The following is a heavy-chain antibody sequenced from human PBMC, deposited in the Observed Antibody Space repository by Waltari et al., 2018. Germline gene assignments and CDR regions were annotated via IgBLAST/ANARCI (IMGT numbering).Heavy chain of an antibody. CDR2: IITIVGTA. V-gene: IGHV1-69*12. D-gene: IGHD6-13*01. J-gene: IGHJ4*02. CDR1: GGTFSSYA. CDR3: AREGDYSSSWSY. Sequence: QVQLVQSGAEVKKPGSSVKVSCKASGGTFSSYAISWVRQAPGQGLEWMVGIITIVGTAKYAQKFQGRVTITADESTSTAYMELSSMRSEDTAVYYCAREGDYSSSWSYWGQGTLVTVSS.